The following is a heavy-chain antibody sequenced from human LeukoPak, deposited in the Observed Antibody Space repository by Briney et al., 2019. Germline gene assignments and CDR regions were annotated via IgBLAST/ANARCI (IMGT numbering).Heavy chain of an antibody. CDR2: IYHSGST. CDR3: ARASNSSSGXGLDY. Sequence: SETLSLTCAVSGGSISSGGYSWSWIRQPPGKGLEWIGYIYHSGSTYYNPSLKSRVTISVDRSKNQFSLKLSSVTAADTAMYYCARASNSSSGXGLDYWGQGTLVTVSS. CDR1: GGSISSGGYS. J-gene: IGHJ4*02. V-gene: IGHV4-30-2*01. D-gene: IGHD6-13*01.